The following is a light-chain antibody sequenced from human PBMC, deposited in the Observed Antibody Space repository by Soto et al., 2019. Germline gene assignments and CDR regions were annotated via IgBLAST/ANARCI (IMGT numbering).Light chain of an antibody. CDR1: QSVSSY. CDR2: DAS. J-gene: IGKJ3*01. Sequence: EIVLTQSPATLSLSPGERATLSCRASQSVSSYLAWYQQKPGQAPRLLIYDASNRATGIPARFSGSGSGTDFTLTISSLEPEDFAVYYCQQRSNWHFFTFGPGTKVDIK. V-gene: IGKV3-11*01. CDR3: QQRSNWHFFT.